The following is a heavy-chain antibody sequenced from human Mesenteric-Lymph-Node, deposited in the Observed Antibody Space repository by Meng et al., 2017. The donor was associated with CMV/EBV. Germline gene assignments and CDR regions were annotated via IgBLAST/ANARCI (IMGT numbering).Heavy chain of an antibody. V-gene: IGHV4-59*01. D-gene: IGHD3-22*01. CDR1: GGSISSYY. J-gene: IGHJ3*02. CDR3: AREADDSSGYYGAGGAFDI. Sequence: SETLSLTCTVSGGSISSYYWSWIRQPPGKGLEWIGYIYYSGSTNYTPSLKSRVTISVDTSKNQFSLKLSSVTAADTAVYYCAREADDSSGYYGAGGAFDIWGQGTMVTVSS. CDR2: IYYSGST.